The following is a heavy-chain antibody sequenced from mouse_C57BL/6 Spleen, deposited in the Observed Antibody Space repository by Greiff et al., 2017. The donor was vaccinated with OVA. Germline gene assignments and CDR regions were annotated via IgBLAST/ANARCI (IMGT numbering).Heavy chain of an antibody. CDR3: ARGYGDGHYAMDY. V-gene: IGHV1-22*01. D-gene: IGHD1-2*01. CDR2: INPNNGGT. Sequence: VQLQQSGPELVKPGASVKMSCKASGYTFTDYNMHWVKQSHGKSLEWIGYINPNNGGTSYNQKFKGKATLTVNKSSSTAYMELRSLTSEDSAVYYCARGYGDGHYAMDYWGQGTSVTVSS. J-gene: IGHJ4*01. CDR1: GYTFTDYN.